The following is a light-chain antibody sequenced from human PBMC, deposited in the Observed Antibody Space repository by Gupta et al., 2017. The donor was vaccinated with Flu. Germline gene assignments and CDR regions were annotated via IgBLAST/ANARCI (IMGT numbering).Light chain of an antibody. Sequence: VTIASFGGSTNIGSKYVYWYHQLPGPAPKLLIDSNGQRPSGVPDRFSGSKSGTSASLAISGVRSEDEANYYCEEWDESIRGWVFGGGTKLTVL. J-gene: IGLJ3*02. CDR2: SNG. V-gene: IGLV1-47*02. CDR1: STNIGSKY. CDR3: EEWDESIRGWV.